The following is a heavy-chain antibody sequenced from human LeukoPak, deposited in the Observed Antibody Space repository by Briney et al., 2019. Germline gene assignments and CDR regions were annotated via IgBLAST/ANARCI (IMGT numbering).Heavy chain of an antibody. V-gene: IGHV4-39*07. CDR2: IYYSGNT. CDR3: VRVRAYGSGSYMF. J-gene: IGHJ4*02. Sequence: SETLSLTCAVSGGSIGSTSYNWGWIRQSPGMGLEWIGSIYYSGNTYYNPSLKSRVTISVDTSKNQFSLKVNSVTAADTAVYYCVRVRAYGSGSYMFWGQGTLVTVSS. D-gene: IGHD3-10*01. CDR1: GGSIGSTSYN.